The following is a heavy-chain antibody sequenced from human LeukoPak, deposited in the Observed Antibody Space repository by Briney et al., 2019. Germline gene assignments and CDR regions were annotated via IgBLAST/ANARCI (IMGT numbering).Heavy chain of an antibody. CDR1: GFTVSSNY. V-gene: IGHV3-53*01. CDR2: SYSDGDT. J-gene: IGHJ5*02. D-gene: IGHD2-2*02. CDR3: AKAQYCGSTSCYTWFGP. Sequence: GGSLRLSCAASGFTVSSNYMSWVRQAPGKGLECVSVSYSDGDTYYADSVRGRFTISRDNSKNTLYLQMRSLRAEDTAIYYCAKAQYCGSTSCYTWFGPWGQGTLVTVSS.